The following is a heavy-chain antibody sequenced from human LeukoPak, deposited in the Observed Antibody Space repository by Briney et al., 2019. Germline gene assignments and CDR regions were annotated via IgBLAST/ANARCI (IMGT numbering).Heavy chain of an antibody. V-gene: IGHV4-34*01. CDR3: ARSHGY. CDR1: GGSFSGYY. Sequence: SETLSLTCAVYGGSFSGYYWSWIRQPPGKGLEWIEEINHSGSTNYNPSLKSRVTISVDTSKNQFSLKLSSVTAADTAVYYCARSHGYWGQGTLVTVSS. J-gene: IGHJ4*02. CDR2: INHSGST.